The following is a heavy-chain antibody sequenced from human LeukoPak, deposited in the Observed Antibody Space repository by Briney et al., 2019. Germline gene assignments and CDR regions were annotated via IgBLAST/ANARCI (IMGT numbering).Heavy chain of an antibody. CDR1: GFTFSSYG. J-gene: IGHJ4*02. CDR2: ISYDGSNK. V-gene: IGHV3-30*18. D-gene: IGHD2/OR15-2a*01. CDR3: VKTPYSSTWYVGDS. Sequence: GRSLRLSCAASGFTFSSYGMHWVRQAPGKGLEGVAVISYDGSNKYYADSVKGRFTISRDNSKNTLYLQMSSLRPEDSAVYYCVKTPYSSTWYVGDSWGQGTLVTVSS.